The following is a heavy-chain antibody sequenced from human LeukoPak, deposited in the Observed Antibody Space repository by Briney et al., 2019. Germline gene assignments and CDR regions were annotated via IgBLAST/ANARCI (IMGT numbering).Heavy chain of an antibody. D-gene: IGHD3-22*01. CDR3: ARDIRGVGKGPDSSGALGY. CDR1: GGSISSSNW. V-gene: IGHV4-4*02. CDR2: IYHSGST. J-gene: IGHJ4*02. Sequence: SETLSLTCAVSGGSISSSNWWSWVRQPPGKGLEWIGEIYHSGSTNYNPSLKSRVTISVDKSKNQFSLKLSSVTAADTAVYYCARDIRGVGKGPDSSGALGYWGQGTLVTVSS.